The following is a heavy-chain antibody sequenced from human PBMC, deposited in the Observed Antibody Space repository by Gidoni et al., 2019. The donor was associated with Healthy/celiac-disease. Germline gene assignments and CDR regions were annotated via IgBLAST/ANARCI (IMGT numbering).Heavy chain of an antibody. D-gene: IGHD3-3*01. CDR1: GGSFSGYY. Sequence: QVQLQQWGAGLLKPSETLSLTCAVYGGSFSGYYWSWIRQPPGKGLEWIGEINHSGSTNYNPSLKSRVTISVDTSKNQFSLKLSSVTAADTAVYYCARGRFLEWLSSYYYYCYGMDVWGQGTTVTFSS. J-gene: IGHJ6*02. V-gene: IGHV4-34*01. CDR3: ARGRFLEWLSSYYYYCYGMDV. CDR2: INHSGST.